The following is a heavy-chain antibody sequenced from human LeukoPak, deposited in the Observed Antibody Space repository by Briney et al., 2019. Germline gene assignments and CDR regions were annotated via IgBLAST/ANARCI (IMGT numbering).Heavy chain of an antibody. J-gene: IGHJ4*02. D-gene: IGHD5-12*01. V-gene: IGHV1-18*01. CDR2: ISAYNGNT. CDR1: GYTFSSYG. Sequence: PSVRVSCKASGYTFSSYGISWVRQAPGQGLEWMGWISAYNGNTNFAQEFQGRVTMTTDTSTSTASMELRSLRSDDTAVYYCARDQGIYKYRIIDSWGQGTTVTVSS. CDR3: ARDQGIYKYRIIDS.